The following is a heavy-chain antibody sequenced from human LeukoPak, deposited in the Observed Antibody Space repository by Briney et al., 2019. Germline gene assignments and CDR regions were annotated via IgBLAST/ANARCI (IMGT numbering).Heavy chain of an antibody. CDR3: TTADYVWGSYRLDY. J-gene: IGHJ4*02. CDR2: IKRKTDGGTS. Sequence: GGSLRLSCAASGFTFSNAWMNWVRQAPGKGLEWVGRIKRKTDGGTSDYAAPVKGRFTISRDDSKNTLYLQMNSLKTEDTAVYYCTTADYVWGSYRLDYWGQGTLVTVSS. D-gene: IGHD3-16*02. CDR1: GFTFSNAW. V-gene: IGHV3-15*01.